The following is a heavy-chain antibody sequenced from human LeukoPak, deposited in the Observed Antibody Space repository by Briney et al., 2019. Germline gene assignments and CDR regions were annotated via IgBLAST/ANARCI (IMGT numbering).Heavy chain of an antibody. D-gene: IGHD3-10*01. J-gene: IGHJ5*02. CDR1: GYTFTSYD. CDR3: AREALYSSGSYSGYWFDP. V-gene: IGHV1-8*01. CDR2: MNPNSGNT. Sequence: ASVKVSCKASGYTFTSYDINWVRQATGQGLEWMGWMNPNSGNTGYAQKFQGRVTMTRSTSISTAYMELSSLRSEDTAVYYCAREALYSSGSYSGYWFDPWGQGTLVTDSS.